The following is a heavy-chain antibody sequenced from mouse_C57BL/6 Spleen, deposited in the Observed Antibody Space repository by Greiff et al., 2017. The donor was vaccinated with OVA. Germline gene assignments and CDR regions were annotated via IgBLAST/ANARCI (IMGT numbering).Heavy chain of an antibody. V-gene: IGHV1-42*01. J-gene: IGHJ4*01. CDR2: INPRTGGT. CDR1: GYSFTGYY. Sequence: VQLQQSGPELVKPGASVKISCKASGYSFTGYYMNWVKQSPEKSLEWIGEINPRTGGTTYNQKFKAKATLTVDKSSSTAYMQLKSLTSEDSAVYYCARFGNGAMDYWGQGTSVTVSS. CDR3: ARFGNGAMDY. D-gene: IGHD1-1*01.